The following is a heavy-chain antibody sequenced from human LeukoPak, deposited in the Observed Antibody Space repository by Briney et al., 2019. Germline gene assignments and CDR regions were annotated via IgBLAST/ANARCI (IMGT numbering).Heavy chain of an antibody. CDR1: GGSISSYY. J-gene: IGHJ3*02. D-gene: IGHD3-10*01. CDR2: IYYSGST. CDR3: ARFDSSGAFDI. V-gene: IGHV4-59*01. Sequence: SETLSLTCTVSGGSISSYYWSWIWQPPGKGLEWIGYIYYSGSTNYNPSLKSRVTISVDTSKNQFSLKLSSVTAADTAVYYCARFDSSGAFDIWGQGTMVTVSS.